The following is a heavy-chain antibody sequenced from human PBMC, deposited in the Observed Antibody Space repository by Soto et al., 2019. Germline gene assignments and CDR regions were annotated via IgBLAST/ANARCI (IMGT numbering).Heavy chain of an antibody. CDR1: GYTFTSYG. CDR2: ISAYKGNT. J-gene: IGHJ6*03. D-gene: IGHD2-2*01. V-gene: IGHV1-18*01. Sequence: QVQLVQCGAEVKKPGASVKVSCKASGYTFTSYGISGVRQAPGQGLEWMGWISAYKGNTNYAQKLQRRSTMTTDPATSPAYLEQRSLRSDDTAVYYCARITLDDPSPAAIYDYYYYYMDVWGKGTTVTVSS. CDR3: ARITLDDPSPAAIYDYYYYYMDV.